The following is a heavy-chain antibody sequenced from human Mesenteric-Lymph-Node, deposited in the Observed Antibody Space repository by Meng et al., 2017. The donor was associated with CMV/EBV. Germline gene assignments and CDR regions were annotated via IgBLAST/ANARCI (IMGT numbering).Heavy chain of an antibody. Sequence: VSGGSISSSNWWSWVRQPPGKGLEWIGYIYYSGSTYYNPSLKSRVTISVDTSKNQFSLKLSSVTAADTAVYYCARAKGGNRDNYFDYWGQGTLVTVSS. J-gene: IGHJ4*02. CDR1: GGSISSSNW. CDR2: IYYSGST. D-gene: IGHD4-23*01. CDR3: ARAKGGNRDNYFDY. V-gene: IGHV4-4*02.